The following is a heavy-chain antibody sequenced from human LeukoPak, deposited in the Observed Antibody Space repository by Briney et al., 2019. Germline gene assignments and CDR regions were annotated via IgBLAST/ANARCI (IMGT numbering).Heavy chain of an antibody. CDR3: TGGGLVRGLLHWFDS. J-gene: IGHJ5*01. D-gene: IGHD3-10*01. V-gene: IGHV6-1*01. CDR2: IYYRSKWYN. Sequence: SQTLSLTCAISGDSVSSNSAGWNWIRQSPSRGLEWLRRIYYRSKWYNDYAISVKSRITINPDTSKNQFSLQLNSVTHEDTAVYYCTGGGLVRGLLHWFDSWGQGTLVTVSS. CDR1: GDSVSSNSAG.